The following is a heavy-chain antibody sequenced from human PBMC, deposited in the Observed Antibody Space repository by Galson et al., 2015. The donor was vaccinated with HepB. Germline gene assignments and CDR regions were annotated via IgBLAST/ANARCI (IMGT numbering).Heavy chain of an antibody. V-gene: IGHV3-48*01. CDR2: ISSSSSTI. J-gene: IGHJ4*02. Sequence: SLRLSCAASGFTFSSYSMNWVRQAPGKGLEWVSYISSSSSTIYYADSVKGRFTISRDNAKNSLYLQMNSLRAEDTAVYYCARDHVTMVRGETGDYTDYWGQGTLVTVSS. CDR3: ARDHVTMVRGETGDYTDY. D-gene: IGHD3-10*01. CDR1: GFTFSSYS.